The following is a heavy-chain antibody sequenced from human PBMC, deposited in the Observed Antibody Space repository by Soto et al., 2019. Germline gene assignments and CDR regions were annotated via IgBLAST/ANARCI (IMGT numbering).Heavy chain of an antibody. CDR2: TYFRSKWYN. J-gene: IGHJ5*02. Sequence: QTLSLTCATSGDSVSSNTASWNWIRQSPSRGLEWLGRTYFRSKWYNDYAVSVKSRIIINPDTSNNQFSLQLNSVTPEDTAVYFCAKGDNLGPKTGYAFDPWGQGIMVTVSS. CDR1: GDSVSSNTAS. CDR3: AKGDNLGPKTGYAFDP. D-gene: IGHD5-12*01. V-gene: IGHV6-1*01.